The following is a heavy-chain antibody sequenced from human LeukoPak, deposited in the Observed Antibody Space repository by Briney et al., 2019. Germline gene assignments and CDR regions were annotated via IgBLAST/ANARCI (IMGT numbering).Heavy chain of an antibody. CDR3: ARESQYTFDS. D-gene: IGHD2-2*02. V-gene: IGHV3-11*01. Sequence: PGGSLRLSCAVSGFTFSDYFMTWIRQAPGKGLEWVSYISSSGSTMYYADSVKGRFTISRDNAKNSLYLQMNSLRAEDTAVYYCARESQYTFDSWGQGTLVTVSS. CDR1: GFTFSDYF. J-gene: IGHJ4*02. CDR2: ISSSGSTM.